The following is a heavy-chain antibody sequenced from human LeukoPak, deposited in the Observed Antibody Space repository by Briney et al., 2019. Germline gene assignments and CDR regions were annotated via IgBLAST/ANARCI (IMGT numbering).Heavy chain of an antibody. D-gene: IGHD2-2*02. CDR1: GGSISSGNYW. V-gene: IGHV4-31*03. CDR2: IYYSGST. CDR3: AISDGYCSSTTCYNPFDY. Sequence: SETLSLTCTVSGGSISSGNYWWSWIRQHPGKGLEWIGYIYYSGSTLYNPSLQSRASISVDTSKNQFSLRLNSVTAADTAVYYCAISDGYCSSTTCYNPFDYWGQGTLVTVSS. J-gene: IGHJ4*02.